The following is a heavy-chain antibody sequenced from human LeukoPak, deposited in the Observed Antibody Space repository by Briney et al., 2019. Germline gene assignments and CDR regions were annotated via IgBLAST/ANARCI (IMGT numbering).Heavy chain of an antibody. J-gene: IGHJ4*02. Sequence: ASVKVSCKASGYTFTGYYMHWVLQAPGQGLEWMGWINPNSGGTKYPQKFQGRVTMTRDTSISTAYLELSRLTSDDTAMYYCARDLGRSYGGNFRYFDYWGQGTLVTVSS. V-gene: IGHV1-2*02. CDR3: ARDLGRSYGGNFRYFDY. D-gene: IGHD4-23*01. CDR1: GYTFTGYY. CDR2: INPNSGGT.